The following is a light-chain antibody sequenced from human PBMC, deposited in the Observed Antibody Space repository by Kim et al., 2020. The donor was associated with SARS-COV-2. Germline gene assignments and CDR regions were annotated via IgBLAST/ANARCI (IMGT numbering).Light chain of an antibody. CDR2: YDS. J-gene: IGLJ2*01. CDR1: NIGSKS. V-gene: IGLV3-21*03. CDR3: QVWDNTSDQVV. Sequence: APGRTGRITCGGDNIGSKSVHWYQQQPGQGPVMVVSYDSDRPSGIPERFSGSNSGNTATLIIRRVEAGDEADYYCQVWDNTSDQVVFGGGTQLTVL.